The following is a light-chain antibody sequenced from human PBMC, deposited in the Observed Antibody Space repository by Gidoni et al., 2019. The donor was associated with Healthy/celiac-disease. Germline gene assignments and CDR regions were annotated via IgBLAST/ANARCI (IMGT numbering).Light chain of an antibody. Sequence: SDELTLPPSVSVSPGQTASITCSGDKLGDKYACWYQQTPGQSPVLVIYQDSKRPSGIPERFSGSNSGNTATLTISGTQAMDEADYYCQAWDSSTDYVFGTGTKVTVL. CDR2: QDS. V-gene: IGLV3-1*01. CDR3: QAWDSSTDYV. J-gene: IGLJ1*01. CDR1: KLGDKY.